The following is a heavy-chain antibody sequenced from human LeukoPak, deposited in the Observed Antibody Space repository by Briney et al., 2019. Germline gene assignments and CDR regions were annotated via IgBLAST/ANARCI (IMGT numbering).Heavy chain of an antibody. CDR3: ARSKTTVVTPTFGFHYYHYMDI. Sequence: PSETLSLTCAVYGGSLSGYSWSWIRQPPGKGLEWIGEISHSGSATYNPSLESRVTISLDTSNNQFSLKLTSPTAADTAVFYCARSKTTVVTPTFGFHYYHYMDIWGKGTTGTVSS. V-gene: IGHV4-34*01. D-gene: IGHD4-23*01. CDR1: GGSLSGYS. CDR2: ISHSGSA. J-gene: IGHJ6*03.